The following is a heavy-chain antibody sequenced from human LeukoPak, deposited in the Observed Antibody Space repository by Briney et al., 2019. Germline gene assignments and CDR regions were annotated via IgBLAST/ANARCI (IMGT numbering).Heavy chain of an antibody. CDR3: AKSGYNRFDY. CDR2: IRGSGSGGST. CDR1: GFTFSSSA. D-gene: IGHD5-24*01. J-gene: IGHJ4*02. V-gene: IGHV3-23*01. Sequence: GGSLRLSCAASGFTFSSSAMSWVRQAPGKGLEWVSSIRGSGSGGSTYYADSVKGRFTISRDNSKNTLYLQMNSLRAEDTAVYYCAKSGYNRFDYWGQGTLVTVSS.